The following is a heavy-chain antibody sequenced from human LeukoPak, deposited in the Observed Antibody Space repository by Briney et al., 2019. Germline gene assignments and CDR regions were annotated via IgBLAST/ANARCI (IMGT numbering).Heavy chain of an antibody. D-gene: IGHD3-22*01. Sequence: ASVKVSCKASGYXFTGYYIHWVRQAPGQGFEWMGWINPNSGGTNYAQKFQGRVTMTRDTSISTAYMELSRLRSDDTAVYYCARGITMIVPDAFDIWGQGIMVTVSS. V-gene: IGHV1-2*02. CDR3: ARGITMIVPDAFDI. CDR1: GYXFTGYY. CDR2: INPNSGGT. J-gene: IGHJ3*02.